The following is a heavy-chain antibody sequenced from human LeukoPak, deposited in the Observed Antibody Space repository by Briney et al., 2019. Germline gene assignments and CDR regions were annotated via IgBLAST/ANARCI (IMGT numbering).Heavy chain of an antibody. D-gene: IGHD3-22*01. V-gene: IGHV3-33*01. CDR1: GFTFSSYG. CDR3: ARGDYYDSSGYYFPDAFDI. CDR2: IWYDGSNK. Sequence: GRSLRLSCAASGFTFSSYGMHWVRQAPGKGLEWVAVIWYDGSNKYYVDSVQGRFIISRDNSKNTLYLQMSSLRAEDTAVYYCARGDYYDSSGYYFPDAFDIWGQGTMVTVSS. J-gene: IGHJ3*02.